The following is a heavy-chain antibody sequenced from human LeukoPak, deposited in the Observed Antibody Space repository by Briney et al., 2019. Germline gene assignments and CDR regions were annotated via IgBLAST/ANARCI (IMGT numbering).Heavy chain of an antibody. D-gene: IGHD3-10*01. Sequence: ASVKVSCKASGYIFTNYYMHWVRQAPGQGLEWMGWIRLRDGGTIYAQRFQDRFIMTTDPSTNTASMELRSLTSDDTAVYYCARDEGSGSYLNNWFDPWGQGTLVTVSS. V-gene: IGHV1-2*02. J-gene: IGHJ5*02. CDR2: IRLRDGGT. CDR1: GYIFTNYY. CDR3: ARDEGSGSYLNNWFDP.